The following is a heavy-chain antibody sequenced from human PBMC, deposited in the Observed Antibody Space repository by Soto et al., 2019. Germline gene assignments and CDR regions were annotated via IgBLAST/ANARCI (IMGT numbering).Heavy chain of an antibody. J-gene: IGHJ4*02. V-gene: IGHV4-59*08. D-gene: IGHD4-17*01. CDR3: ARRYGPGFDY. CDR2: IYYSGST. CDR1: GGNISSYY. Sequence: TSETLSLTCTVSGGNISSYYWSWIRQPPGKGLEWIGYIYYSGSTNYNPSLKSRVTISVDTSKNQFSLKLSSVTAADTAVYYCARRYGPGFDYWGQGTLVTVSS.